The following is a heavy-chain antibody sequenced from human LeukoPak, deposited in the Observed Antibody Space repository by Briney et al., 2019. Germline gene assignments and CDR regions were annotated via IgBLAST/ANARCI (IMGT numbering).Heavy chain of an antibody. V-gene: IGHV3-11*06. D-gene: IGHD6-19*01. J-gene: IGHJ4*02. CDR3: ASDVAGTTFDY. Sequence: AGSLRLSCAGSGFTFSDHYMSWIRQSPGKGLEWISYISSSGGYTNYADSVKGRFTISRDNAKNSLYLQMNSLRAEDTAVYYCASDVAGTTFDYWGQGTLVTVSS. CDR2: ISSSGGYT. CDR1: GFTFSDHY.